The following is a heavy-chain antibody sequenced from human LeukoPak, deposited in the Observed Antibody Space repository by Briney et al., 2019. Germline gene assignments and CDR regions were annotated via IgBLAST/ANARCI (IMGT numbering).Heavy chain of an antibody. Sequence: SQTLSLTCTVSGDSMTRGGYYWSWVRQHPGKGLEWIGYIYHGGNTYYNPSLKSRVTISVDTSKNQFSLTLSSVTAADTAMYYCARVRYYGSGEEIDPWGQGTLVTVSS. CDR2: IYHGGNT. CDR1: GDSMTRGGYY. CDR3: ARVRYYGSGEEIDP. J-gene: IGHJ5*02. D-gene: IGHD3-10*01. V-gene: IGHV4-31*03.